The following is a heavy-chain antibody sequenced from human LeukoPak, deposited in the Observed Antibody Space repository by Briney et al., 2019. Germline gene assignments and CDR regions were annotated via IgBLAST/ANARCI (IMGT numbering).Heavy chain of an antibody. V-gene: IGHV1-69*13. J-gene: IGHJ4*02. CDR3: ARGRYGGKGYYFDY. Sequence: ASVNVSCKASGGTFSSYAISWVRQAPGQGLEWMGGIIPIFGTANYAQKFQGRVTITADESTSTAYMELSSLRSEDTAVYYCARGRYGGKGYYFDYWGQGTLVTVSS. D-gene: IGHD4-23*01. CDR1: GGTFSSYA. CDR2: IIPIFGTA.